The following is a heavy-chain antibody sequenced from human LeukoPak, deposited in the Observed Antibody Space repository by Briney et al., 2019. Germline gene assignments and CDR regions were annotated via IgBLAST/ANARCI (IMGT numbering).Heavy chain of an antibody. J-gene: IGHJ4*02. Sequence: GGSLRLSCAASGFTFSSYAMSWGRQAPGKGLEWVSAISGSGGSTYYADSVKGRFTISRDNSKNTLYLQMNSLRAEDTAVYYCAKDLYSSGWTYDYWGQGTLVTVSS. D-gene: IGHD6-19*01. CDR1: GFTFSSYA. V-gene: IGHV3-23*01. CDR2: ISGSGGST. CDR3: AKDLYSSGWTYDY.